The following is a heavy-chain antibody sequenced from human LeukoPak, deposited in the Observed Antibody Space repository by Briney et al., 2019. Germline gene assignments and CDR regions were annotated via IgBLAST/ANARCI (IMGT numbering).Heavy chain of an antibody. J-gene: IGHJ4*02. CDR2: INSDGSST. V-gene: IGHV3-74*01. CDR1: GFTFSSYW. Sequence: GGSLRLSCAASGFTFSSYWMHWVRQAPGKGLVWVSRINSDGSSTSYADSVKGRFTISRDNAKNTLYLQMNSLRAGDTAVYYCARDRLAAAGTQFDYWGQGTLVTVSS. D-gene: IGHD6-13*01. CDR3: ARDRLAAAGTQFDY.